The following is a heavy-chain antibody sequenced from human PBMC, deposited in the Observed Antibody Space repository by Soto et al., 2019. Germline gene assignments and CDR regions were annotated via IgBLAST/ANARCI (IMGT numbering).Heavy chain of an antibody. CDR3: AKDKGGVWSVPKGGYYSYYGMDV. CDR1: GYTFTGYY. J-gene: IGHJ6*02. Sequence: QVQLVQSGAEVKKPGASVKVSCKASGYTFTGYYMHWVRQAPGQGLEWMGWINPNSGGTNYAQKFQGRVTMTRDTSISTAYMELSRLRSDDTAVYYCAKDKGGVWSVPKGGYYSYYGMDVWGQGTTVTVSS. D-gene: IGHD3-3*01. CDR2: INPNSGGT. V-gene: IGHV1-2*02.